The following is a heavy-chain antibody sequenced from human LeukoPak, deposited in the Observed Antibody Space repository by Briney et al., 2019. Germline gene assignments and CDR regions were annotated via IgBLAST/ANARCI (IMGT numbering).Heavy chain of an antibody. D-gene: IGHD6-19*01. Sequence: SETLSLTCTVSGGSVSSGNYYWIWIRQPPGKGLEWIGYIYYRGSTNYNPSLKSRVTISLDASKNQFSLKLSSVTAADTAVYYCARDPIVVAGFDYWGQGTLVTVSS. CDR1: GGSVSSGNYY. CDR3: ARDPIVVAGFDY. V-gene: IGHV4-61*01. J-gene: IGHJ4*02. CDR2: IYYRGST.